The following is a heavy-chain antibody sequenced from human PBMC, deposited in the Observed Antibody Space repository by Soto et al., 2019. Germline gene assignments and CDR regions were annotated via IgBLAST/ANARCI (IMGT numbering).Heavy chain of an antibody. J-gene: IGHJ4*02. V-gene: IGHV3-72*01. D-gene: IGHD1-20*01. CDR3: AREDHYKFDY. CDR1: GFTFSAYF. CDR2: ITLKSDSYTT. Sequence: EVQLLESGGDLVQPGGSLRLSCAASGFTFSAYFMDWLRQAPGKGPEWVGRITLKSDSYTTVYAAPVKGRFTISRDDLGSSLYLQMSSLKTEDTAVYYCAREDHYKFDYWDQGTLVAVSS.